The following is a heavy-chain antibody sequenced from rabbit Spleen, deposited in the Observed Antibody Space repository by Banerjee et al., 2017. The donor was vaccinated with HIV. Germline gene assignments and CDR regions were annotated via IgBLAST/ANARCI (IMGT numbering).Heavy chain of an antibody. D-gene: IGHD1-1*01. Sequence: QSLEESGGDLVKPGASLTLTCTASGFSFISSYWICWVRQAPGKGLEWIACIYAGSSGSTYYASWVNGRFTISRSTSLNTVTLQMTSLTAADTATYFCARDTSSSFSSYGMDLWGPGTLVTVS. J-gene: IGHJ6*01. CDR1: GFSFISSYW. CDR3: ARDTSSSFSSYGMDL. CDR2: IYAGSSGST. V-gene: IGHV1S40*01.